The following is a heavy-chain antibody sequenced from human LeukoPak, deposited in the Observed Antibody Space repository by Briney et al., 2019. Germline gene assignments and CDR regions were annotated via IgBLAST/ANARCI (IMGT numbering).Heavy chain of an antibody. CDR2: IIPIFGTA. D-gene: IGHD2-21*02. Sequence: GASVKVSCKASGGTFSSYAISWVRQAPGQGLEWMGGIIPIFGTANYAQKFQGRVTSTTDESTSTAYMELSSLRSEDTAVYYCASEIGAYCGGDCYSVFSFAFDIWGQGTMVTVSS. V-gene: IGHV1-69*05. J-gene: IGHJ3*02. CDR3: ASEIGAYCGGDCYSVFSFAFDI. CDR1: GGTFSSYA.